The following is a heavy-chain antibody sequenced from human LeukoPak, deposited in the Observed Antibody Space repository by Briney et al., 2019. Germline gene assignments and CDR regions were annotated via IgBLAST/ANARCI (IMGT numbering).Heavy chain of an antibody. CDR3: ARVLEGSSGQHWYFDL. Sequence: SETLSLTRAVYGGSFSGYYWSWIRQPPGKGLEWIGEINHSGSTNYNPSLKSRVTISVDTSKNQFSLRLSSVTAADTAVYYCARVLEGSSGQHWYFDLWGRGTLVTVSS. J-gene: IGHJ2*01. D-gene: IGHD6-19*01. CDR1: GGSFSGYY. CDR2: INHSGST. V-gene: IGHV4-34*01.